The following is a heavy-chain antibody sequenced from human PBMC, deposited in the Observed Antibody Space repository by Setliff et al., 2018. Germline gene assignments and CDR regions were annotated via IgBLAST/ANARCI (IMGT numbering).Heavy chain of an antibody. CDR2: TYYNGTA. D-gene: IGHD6-13*01. CDR1: NHSVSSDYY. V-gene: IGHV4-38-2*02. Sequence: PSETLSLTCVVSNHSVSSDYYWVWMRQPPGKRLEWIGSTYYNGTAYYNPSLQSRVAISVDTSKNYFSLDVSSVTAADTAVYYCVRESRSTWYRRDFWGQGTLVTVSS. J-gene: IGHJ4*02. CDR3: VRESRSTWYRRDF.